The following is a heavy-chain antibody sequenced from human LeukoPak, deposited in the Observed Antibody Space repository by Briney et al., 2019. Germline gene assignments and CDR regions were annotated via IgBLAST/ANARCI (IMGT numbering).Heavy chain of an antibody. V-gene: IGHV1-69*05. CDR1: GGTFSSYA. J-gene: IGHJ3*02. Sequence: SVKVSCKASGGTFSSYAISWVRQAPGQGLEWMGGIIPIFGTANYAQKFQGGVTITTAESTSTAYMELSSLRSEDTAVYYCAVPDSSCYYFAAFDIWGQGTMVTVSS. CDR3: AVPDSSCYYFAAFDI. CDR2: IIPIFGTA. D-gene: IGHD3-22*01.